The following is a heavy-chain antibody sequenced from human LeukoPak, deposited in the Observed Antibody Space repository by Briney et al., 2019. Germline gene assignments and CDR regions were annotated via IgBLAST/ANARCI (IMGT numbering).Heavy chain of an antibody. CDR1: GFTFSSYG. V-gene: IGHV3-33*01. J-gene: IGHJ4*02. CDR2: IWYDGNNK. D-gene: IGHD1-1*01. CDR3: TRDDGTSIKYYFDY. Sequence: GGSERLSCAASGFTFSSYGMHWVRQAPGRGREWVAVIWYDGNNKYYADSVKGRFTISRDNSKNTLYLQMNSLRAEDTAVYYCTRDDGTSIKYYFDYWGQGTLVTVSS.